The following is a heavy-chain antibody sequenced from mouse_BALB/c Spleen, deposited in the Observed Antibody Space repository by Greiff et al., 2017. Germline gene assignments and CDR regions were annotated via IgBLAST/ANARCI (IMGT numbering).Heavy chain of an antibody. Sequence: EVKVVESGGGLVQPGGSRKLSCAASGFTFSSFGMHWVRQAPEKGLEWVAYISSGGSTIYYADTVKGRFTISSDNPKNTLFLQMTSLRSEDTAMYYCARRDSLYAMDYWGQGTSVTVSS. V-gene: IGHV5-17*02. J-gene: IGHJ4*01. CDR1: GFTFSSFG. CDR2: ISSGGSTI. CDR3: ARRDSLYAMDY.